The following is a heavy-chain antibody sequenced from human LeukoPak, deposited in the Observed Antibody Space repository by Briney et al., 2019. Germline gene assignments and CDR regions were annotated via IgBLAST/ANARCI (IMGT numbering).Heavy chain of an antibody. CDR3: ARQNWNDGNYYMDV. J-gene: IGHJ6*03. D-gene: IGHD1-1*01. Sequence: KPSETLSLTCAVYGESFSGYYWGWIRRPPGKGLEWIGSIYYSASTYYNPSLKSRVTISVDTSKNQFSLKLSSVTAADTAVYYCARQNWNDGNYYMDVWGKGTTVTISS. CDR1: GESFSGYY. CDR2: IYYSAST. V-gene: IGHV4-39*01.